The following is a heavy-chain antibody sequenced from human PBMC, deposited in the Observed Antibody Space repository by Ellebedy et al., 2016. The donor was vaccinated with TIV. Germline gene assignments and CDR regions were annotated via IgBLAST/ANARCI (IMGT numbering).Heavy chain of an antibody. V-gene: IGHV4-59*08. J-gene: IGHJ6*02. CDR1: GGSISSYY. CDR2: IYYSGST. CDR3: ARARSGSYYAYYYGMDV. Sequence: SETLSLXCTVSGGSISSYYWSWIRQPPGKGLEWIGYIYYSGSTYYNPSLKSRVTISVDTSKNQFSLKLNSVTAADTAVYYCARARSGSYYAYYYGMDVWGQGTTVTVSS. D-gene: IGHD3-10*01.